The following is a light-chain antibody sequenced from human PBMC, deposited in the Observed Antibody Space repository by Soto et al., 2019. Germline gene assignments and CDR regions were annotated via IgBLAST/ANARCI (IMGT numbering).Light chain of an antibody. J-gene: IGKJ5*01. Sequence: EIVMTQSPATLSVSPGERATLSCRASQSVSSNLAWYQQKPGQAPRLLIYGASTRATGIPARFSGSGFGTEFTLTFSSLQSEDFAVYYCQQYNNWPLTFGQGTRLEIK. CDR1: QSVSSN. CDR2: GAS. V-gene: IGKV3-15*01. CDR3: QQYNNWPLT.